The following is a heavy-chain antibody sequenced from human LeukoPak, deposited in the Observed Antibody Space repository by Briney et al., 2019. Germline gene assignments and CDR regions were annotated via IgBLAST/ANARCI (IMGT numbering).Heavy chain of an antibody. D-gene: IGHD6-13*01. V-gene: IGHV3-48*03. CDR3: ARARISAPLLVF. CDR1: GFTFSIYE. CDR2: ISDHGKSR. Sequence: PGGSLRLSCAASGFTFSIYEMNWVRQTPGKGLEWVSYISDHGKSRNYVDSVKGRFTISRDNAITSLYLQMSSLRVEYTAFYFCARARISAPLLVFWGQGTLVTVSS. J-gene: IGHJ4*02.